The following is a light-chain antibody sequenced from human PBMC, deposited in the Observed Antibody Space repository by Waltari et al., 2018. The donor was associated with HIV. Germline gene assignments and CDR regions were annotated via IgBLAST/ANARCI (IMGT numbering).Light chain of an antibody. CDR3: CSYAGSRV. CDR1: TSDVGSYNL. Sequence: QSALTQPASVSGSPGQSITISCTGTTSDVGSYNLVSWYQQHPGKAPKLMIYEVSKRRSGVSNRCSGSKSGNTASLTISGLQAEDEADYYCCSYAGSRVFGGGTKLTVL. J-gene: IGLJ3*02. CDR2: EVS. V-gene: IGLV2-23*02.